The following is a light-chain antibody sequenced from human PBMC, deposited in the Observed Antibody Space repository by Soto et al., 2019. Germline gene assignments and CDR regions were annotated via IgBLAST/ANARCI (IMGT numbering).Light chain of an antibody. CDR3: QQYNNWSPGYT. CDR1: QSISSN. J-gene: IGKJ2*01. V-gene: IGKV3-15*01. CDR2: GAS. Sequence: EIVMTQFPATLSMSPGERATLSCRASQSISSNLAWYQQKPGQAPRLLIYGASTRATGIPARFSGSGSGTRFTLTINSLQSEDSAVYYCQQYNNWSPGYTFGQGSKLEIE.